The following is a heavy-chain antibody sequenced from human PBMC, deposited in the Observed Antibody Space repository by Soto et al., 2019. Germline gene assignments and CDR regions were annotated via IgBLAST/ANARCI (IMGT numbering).Heavy chain of an antibody. CDR2: IKQDGSEK. J-gene: IGHJ4*02. V-gene: IGHV3-7*01. CDR1: GFTFSSYW. D-gene: IGHD1-26*01. Sequence: PGGSLRLSCAAYGFTFSSYWMSWVRQASGKGLEWVANIKQDGSEKYYVDSVKGRFTISRDNAKNSLYLQMNSLRAEDTAVYYCARSREVSPEFDYWGQGTLVTVSS. CDR3: ARSREVSPEFDY.